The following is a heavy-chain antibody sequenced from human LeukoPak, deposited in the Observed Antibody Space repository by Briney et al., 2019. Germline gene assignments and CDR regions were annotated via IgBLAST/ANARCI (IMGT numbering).Heavy chain of an antibody. CDR1: GFTFSDFW. J-gene: IGHJ4*02. CDR2: INQDESEK. CDR3: VRESRPEGRLIDIDF. V-gene: IGHV3-7*01. D-gene: IGHD1-1*01. Sequence: GGSLRLSCATSGFTFSDFWMSWVRQAPGKGLEWVADINQDESEKNYVDSMRGRFTISRDNAENSPYLQMNSLRVEDTALYYCVRESRPEGRLIDIDFWGQGTLVTVSS.